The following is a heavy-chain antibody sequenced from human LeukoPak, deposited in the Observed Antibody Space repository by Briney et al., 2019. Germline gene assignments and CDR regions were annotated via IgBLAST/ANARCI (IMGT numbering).Heavy chain of an antibody. Sequence: SETLSLTCTVSGGSISSYYWSWIRQPPGKGLEWIGEINHSGSTNYNPSLKSRVTISVDTSKNQFSLKLSSVTAADTAVYYCARTPHHCSGGSCYYYYMDVWGKGTTVTVSS. CDR1: GGSISSYY. D-gene: IGHD2-15*01. J-gene: IGHJ6*03. CDR2: INHSGST. V-gene: IGHV4-34*01. CDR3: ARTPHHCSGGSCYYYYMDV.